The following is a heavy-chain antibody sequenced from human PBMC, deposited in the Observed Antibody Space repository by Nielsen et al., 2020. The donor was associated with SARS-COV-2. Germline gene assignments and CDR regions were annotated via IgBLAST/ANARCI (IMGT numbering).Heavy chain of an antibody. J-gene: IGHJ6*02. V-gene: IGHV2-70*01. CDR1: GFSLNTRGKC. D-gene: IGHD1-26*01. Sequence: SGPTLVKPTETLTLTCTVSGFSLNTRGKCVSWIRQPPGKALEWLALIDWDDDKYYTTSLETRLTISKDTSKNQVVLTLTNMDPVDTATYYCARVAWESGYYRGMDVWGQGTTVTVSS. CDR2: IDWDDDK. CDR3: ARVAWESGYYRGMDV.